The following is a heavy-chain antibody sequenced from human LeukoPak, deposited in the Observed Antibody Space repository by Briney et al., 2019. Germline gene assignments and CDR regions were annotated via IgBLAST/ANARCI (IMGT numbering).Heavy chain of an antibody. Sequence: AAVKVSCKASGYTFTSYHMHWVRQAPGQGLDWMGIINPSAGITTYAQKFQGRVAMTKDTSTSTVYMELSSLRSEDTAVYYCARSQYITMIVARLYQFDDWGQGTLVTVSS. CDR1: GYTFTSYH. D-gene: IGHD3-22*01. V-gene: IGHV1-46*01. CDR2: INPSAGIT. CDR3: ARSQYITMIVARLYQFDD. J-gene: IGHJ4*02.